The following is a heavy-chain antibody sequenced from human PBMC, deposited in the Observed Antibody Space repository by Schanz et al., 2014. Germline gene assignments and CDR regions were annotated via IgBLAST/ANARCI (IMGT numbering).Heavy chain of an antibody. CDR1: GFTFSSYA. CDR3: AEARRISNCSGGRCFHCSYYGMDV. J-gene: IGHJ6*02. CDR2: ISASGGRT. V-gene: IGHV3-23*01. D-gene: IGHD2-15*01. Sequence: EGQLLESGGGLIQPGGSLRLSCAASGFTFSSYAMSWVRQAPGKGLEWVSTISASGGRTYYADSVKGRFTISRDNSKNILYLQKNSLRAEDTTVYYCAEARRISNCSGGRCFHCSYYGMDVWGQGTTVTVSS.